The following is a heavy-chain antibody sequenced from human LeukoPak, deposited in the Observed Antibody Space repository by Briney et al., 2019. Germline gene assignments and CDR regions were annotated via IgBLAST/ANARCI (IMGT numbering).Heavy chain of an antibody. CDR2: ISAYNGNT. CDR1: GYTFTSYG. Sequence: ASVKVSCKASGYTFTSYGISWVRQAPGQGLEWMGWISAYNGNTNYAQKLQGRVTMTRDMSTSTVYMELSSLRSEDTAVYYCASLVVTRENAFDIWGQGTMVTVSS. CDR3: ASLVVTRENAFDI. D-gene: IGHD4-23*01. J-gene: IGHJ3*02. V-gene: IGHV1-18*01.